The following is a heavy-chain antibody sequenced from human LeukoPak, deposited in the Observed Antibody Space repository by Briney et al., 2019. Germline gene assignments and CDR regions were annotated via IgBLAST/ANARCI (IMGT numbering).Heavy chain of an antibody. CDR2: IKQGGREK. CDR3: AREEVVPAAIWGYYYYYGMDV. V-gene: IGHV3-7*01. D-gene: IGHD2-2*01. CDR1: GFTFSSYW. Sequence: PGGSLRLSCAASGFTFSSYWMSWVRQAPGKGLEWVANIKQGGREKYYVDSVKGRFTISRDNAKNSLYLQMNSLRAEDTAVYYCAREEVVPAAIWGYYYYYGMDVWGQGTTVTVSS. J-gene: IGHJ6*02.